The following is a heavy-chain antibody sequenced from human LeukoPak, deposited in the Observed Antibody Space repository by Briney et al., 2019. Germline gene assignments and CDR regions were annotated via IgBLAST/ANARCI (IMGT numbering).Heavy chain of an antibody. D-gene: IGHD3-10*01. CDR1: GFTFSSYS. J-gene: IGHJ4*02. V-gene: IGHV3-21*01. CDR3: AKDRRLWFREVTIDY. CDR2: ISSSSSYI. Sequence: GGSLRLSCAASGFTFSSYSMNWVRQAPGKGLEWVSSISSSSSYIYYADSVKGRFTISRDNAKNSLYLQMNSLRAEDTAVYYCAKDRRLWFREVTIDYWGQGTLVTVSS.